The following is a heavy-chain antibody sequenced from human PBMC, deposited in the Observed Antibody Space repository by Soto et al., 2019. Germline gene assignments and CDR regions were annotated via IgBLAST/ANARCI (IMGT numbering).Heavy chain of an antibody. CDR2: IDSSGSHT. Sequence: PGGSLRLSCAASGITFSNYYMNWVRQAPGKGLEWVSSIDSSGSHTFYADSVKGRFTISRDNAINSLYLQMNSLRAEDTAVYHCAGTYDNLDYWRHGTLVTVSS. CDR3: AGTYDNLDY. J-gene: IGHJ4*01. D-gene: IGHD3-9*01. CDR1: GITFSNYY. V-gene: IGHV3-21*01.